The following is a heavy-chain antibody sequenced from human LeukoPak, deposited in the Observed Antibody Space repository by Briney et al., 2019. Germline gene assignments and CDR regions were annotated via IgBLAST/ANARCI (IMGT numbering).Heavy chain of an antibody. CDR1: GGSISSYY. J-gene: IGHJ6*03. Sequence: ASETLSLTCTVSGGSISSYYWSWIRQPPGKGLELIGYIYYSGSTNYNPSLKSRVTISVDTSKNQFSLKLSSVTAADTAVYYCARVRRGSRGYYYYMDVWGKGTTVTVSS. CDR2: IYYSGST. V-gene: IGHV4-59*01. CDR3: ARVRRGSRGYYYYMDV. D-gene: IGHD1-26*01.